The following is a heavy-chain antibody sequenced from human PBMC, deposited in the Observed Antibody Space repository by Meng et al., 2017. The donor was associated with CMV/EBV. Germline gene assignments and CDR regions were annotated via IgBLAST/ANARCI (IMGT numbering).Heavy chain of an antibody. Sequence: GESLKISCAASGFTFSSYWMHWVRQAPGKGLVWVSRINSDGSSTSYADSVKGRFTISRDNAKNTLYLQMNSLRAEDTAVYYCAINAYVVVPAATDYFDYWGQGTLVTVSS. V-gene: IGHV3-74*01. D-gene: IGHD2-2*01. CDR1: GFTFSSYW. CDR2: INSDGSST. J-gene: IGHJ4*02. CDR3: AINAYVVVPAATDYFDY.